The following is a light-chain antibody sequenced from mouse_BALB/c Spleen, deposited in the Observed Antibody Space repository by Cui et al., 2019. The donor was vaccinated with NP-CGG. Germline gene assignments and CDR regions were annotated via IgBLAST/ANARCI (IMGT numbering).Light chain of an antibody. CDR3: ALWYSNHWV. J-gene: IGLJ1*01. V-gene: IGLV1*01. CDR2: GTK. Sequence: VTQVCALTTSPGETVTLTCRSSTGAVTTTNYANWVQEKPDHFFTGLIGGTKNRAPGVPARFSGSLIGDKAALTITGAQTEDEAIYFCALWYSNHWVFGGGTKLTVL. CDR1: TGAVTTTNY.